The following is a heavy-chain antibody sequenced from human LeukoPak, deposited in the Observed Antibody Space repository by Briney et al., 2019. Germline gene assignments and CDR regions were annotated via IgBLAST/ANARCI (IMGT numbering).Heavy chain of an antibody. CDR2: INHSGST. V-gene: IGHV4-34*01. CDR3: ARGLAVVAPFDY. D-gene: IGHD2-15*01. Sequence: PSETLSLTCAVYGGSFSGHYWSWIRQPPGKGLEWIGEINHSGSTNYNPSLKSRVTISVDTSKNQFSLKLSSVTAADTAVYYCARGLAVVAPFDYWGQGTLVTVSS. CDR1: GGSFSGHY. J-gene: IGHJ4*02.